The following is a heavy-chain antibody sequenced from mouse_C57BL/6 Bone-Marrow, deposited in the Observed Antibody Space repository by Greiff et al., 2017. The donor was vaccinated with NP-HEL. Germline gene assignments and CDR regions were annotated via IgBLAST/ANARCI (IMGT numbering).Heavy chain of an antibody. CDR1: GYTFTSYG. V-gene: IGHV1-81*01. Sequence: QVQLQQSGAELARPGASVKLSCKASGYTFTSYGISWVKQRTGQGLEWIGEIYPRSGNTYYNEKFKGKATLTADKSTSTTYMELSSLTSEDSAVYFCETGYYGYAMNYWGQGTSVTVSS. J-gene: IGHJ4*01. D-gene: IGHD2-3*01. CDR3: ETGYYGYAMNY. CDR2: IYPRSGNT.